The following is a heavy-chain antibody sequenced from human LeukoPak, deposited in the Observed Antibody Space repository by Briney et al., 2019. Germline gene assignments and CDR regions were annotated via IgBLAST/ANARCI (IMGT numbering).Heavy chain of an antibody. J-gene: IGHJ4*02. Sequence: ASVKVSCKASGYTFTSYGISWVRQAPGQGLEWMGVINPGGGSTSYAQKFQGRVTMTRDTSTSTVYMELSGLRSEDTAVYYCARGDIDYWGQGTLVTVSS. CDR1: GYTFTSYG. V-gene: IGHV1-46*01. CDR2: INPGGGST. CDR3: ARGDIDY.